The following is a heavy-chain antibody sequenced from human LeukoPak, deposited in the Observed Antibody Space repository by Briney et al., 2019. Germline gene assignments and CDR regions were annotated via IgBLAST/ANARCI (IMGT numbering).Heavy chain of an antibody. V-gene: IGHV4-31*03. Sequence: PSETLSLTCTVSGGSISSGGYYWSWIRQHPGKGLEWIGYIYYSGSTYYNPSLKSRVTISVDTSKNQFSLKLSSMTAADTAVYYCARGSGSGGPYSLVAFDIWGQGTMVTVSS. CDR1: GGSISSGGYY. CDR2: IYYSGST. J-gene: IGHJ3*02. CDR3: ARGSGSGGPYSLVAFDI. D-gene: IGHD6-25*01.